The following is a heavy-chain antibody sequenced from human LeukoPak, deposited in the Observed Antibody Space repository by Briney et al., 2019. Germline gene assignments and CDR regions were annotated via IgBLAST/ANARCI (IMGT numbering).Heavy chain of an antibody. D-gene: IGHD3-9*01. V-gene: IGHV5-51*01. CDR2: IYPGDSDT. CDR3: ARDISRYSDAFDI. Sequence: GESLKISCKGSGYSFTSYWIGWVRQMPGKGLEWIGIIYPGDSDTRYSPSFQGQVTISADKSISTAYLQWSSLKASDTAMYYCARDISRYSDAFDIWGQGTMVTVSS. CDR1: GYSFTSYW. J-gene: IGHJ3*02.